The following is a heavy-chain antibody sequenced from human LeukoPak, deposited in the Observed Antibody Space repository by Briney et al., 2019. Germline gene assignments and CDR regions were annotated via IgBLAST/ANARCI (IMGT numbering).Heavy chain of an antibody. Sequence: PGGSLRLSCAASGFTFSNYWMAWVRQAPGRGLEWVANIKQDASEKYYVDSVKGRFSISRDNSKNTLYLQMNSLRAEDTAVYYCANENYYASGSYPDYWGQGTLVTVSS. D-gene: IGHD3-10*01. CDR1: GFTFSNYW. V-gene: IGHV3-7*01. CDR2: IKQDASEK. CDR3: ANENYYASGSYPDY. J-gene: IGHJ4*02.